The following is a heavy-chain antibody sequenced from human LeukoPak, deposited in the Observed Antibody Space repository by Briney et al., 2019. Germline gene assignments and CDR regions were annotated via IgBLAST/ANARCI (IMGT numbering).Heavy chain of an antibody. Sequence: GGSLRLSCAASGFTFSSYAMIWLPQAPGNGLEWVSAISGSGASTYYAGSVKGRFTISRGNSKNTLYLQMNSLRAEDTAVYYCAKFHSTAAGSFDYWGQGTLVTVSS. J-gene: IGHJ4*02. CDR1: GFTFSSYA. CDR3: AKFHSTAAGSFDY. CDR2: ISGSGAST. D-gene: IGHD2-8*02. V-gene: IGHV3-23*01.